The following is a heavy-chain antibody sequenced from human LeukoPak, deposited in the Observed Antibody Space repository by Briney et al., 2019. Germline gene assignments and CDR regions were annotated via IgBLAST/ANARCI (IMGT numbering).Heavy chain of an antibody. CDR2: ISYDGSNK. D-gene: IGHD6-19*01. V-gene: IGHV3-30-3*02. CDR1: GFTFSSYA. Sequence: PGGSLRLSCAASGFTFSSYAMHWVRQAPGKGLEWVAVISYDGSNKYYADSVKGRFTISRDNSKNTLYLQMNSLRAEDTAVYYCAKTVAGTKYYYYYMDVWGKGTTVTVSS. J-gene: IGHJ6*03. CDR3: AKTVAGTKYYYYYMDV.